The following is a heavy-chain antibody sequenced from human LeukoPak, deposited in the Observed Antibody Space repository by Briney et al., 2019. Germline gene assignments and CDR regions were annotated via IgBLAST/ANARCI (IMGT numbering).Heavy chain of an antibody. Sequence: ASVKVSCKASGYTFTSYYMHWVRQAPGQGLEWMGIINPSGGSTSYAQKFQGRVTMTRDMSTSTVYMELSSLRSEDTAVYYCARDPGYYDSSGYYPHNYWGQGTLVTVSS. J-gene: IGHJ4*02. CDR1: GYTFTSYY. V-gene: IGHV1-46*01. D-gene: IGHD3-22*01. CDR2: INPSGGST. CDR3: ARDPGYYDSSGYYPHNY.